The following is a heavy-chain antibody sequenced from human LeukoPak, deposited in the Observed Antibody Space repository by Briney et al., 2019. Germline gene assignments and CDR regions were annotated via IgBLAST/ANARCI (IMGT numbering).Heavy chain of an antibody. D-gene: IGHD1-1*01. J-gene: IGHJ4*02. CDR1: GYTFTSYA. V-gene: IGHV1-69*13. CDR2: IIPIFGTA. Sequence: ASVKVSCKASGYTFTSYAMHWVRQAPGQGLEWMGGIIPIFGTANYAQKFQGRVTITADESTSTAYMELSSLRSEDTAVYYCARVFPATEWGQGTLVTVSS. CDR3: ARVFPATE.